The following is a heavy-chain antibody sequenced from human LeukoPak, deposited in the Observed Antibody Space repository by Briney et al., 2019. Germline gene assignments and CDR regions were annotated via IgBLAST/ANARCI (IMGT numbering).Heavy chain of an antibody. D-gene: IGHD2-15*01. CDR3: ARDCSGGSCYHYYYYYYGMDV. Sequence: GGSLRLSCAASGFTFSSYCMSWVRQAPGKGLEWVANIKQDGSEKYYVDSVKGRFTISRDNAKNSLYLQMNSLRAEDTAVYYCARDCSGGSCYHYYYYYYGMDVWGQGTTVTVSS. CDR2: IKQDGSEK. J-gene: IGHJ6*02. V-gene: IGHV3-7*01. CDR1: GFTFSSYC.